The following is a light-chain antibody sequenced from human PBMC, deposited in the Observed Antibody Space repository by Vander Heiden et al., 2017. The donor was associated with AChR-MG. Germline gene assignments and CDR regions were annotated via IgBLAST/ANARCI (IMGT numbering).Light chain of an antibody. CDR1: KLGDKY. CDR2: QDN. CDR3: QAWDSIVI. V-gene: IGLV3-1*01. Sequence: SYDLTQPPSVSVPPGQTASITCSGDKLGDKYVSWYQEKPGQSPVLVIYQDNSRPSEIPERFSGSNSGNTATLTISETQAMDEADYYCQAWDSIVIFGGRTKLTVL. J-gene: IGLJ2*01.